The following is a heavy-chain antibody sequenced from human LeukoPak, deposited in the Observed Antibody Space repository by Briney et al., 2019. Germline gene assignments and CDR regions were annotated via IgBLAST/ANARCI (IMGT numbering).Heavy chain of an antibody. V-gene: IGHV3-30*04. Sequence: GGSLRLSCAASGFTFSNSAMSWVRQAPGKGLEWVAVISYDGSNKYYADSVKGRFTISRDNSKNTLYLQMNSLRAEDTAVYYCARDRTSLGEEYYFDYWGQGTLVTVSS. CDR1: GFTFSNSA. D-gene: IGHD3-16*01. CDR3: ARDRTSLGEEYYFDY. J-gene: IGHJ4*02. CDR2: ISYDGSNK.